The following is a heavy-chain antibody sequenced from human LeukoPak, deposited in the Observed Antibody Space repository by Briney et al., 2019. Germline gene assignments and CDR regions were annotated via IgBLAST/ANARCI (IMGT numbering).Heavy chain of an antibody. J-gene: IGHJ4*02. Sequence: SETLSLTCAVQRGSLSGSFLTWIRQPPGKGLEWIGEINHSGTSNYSPSLKRRVTISTDTHKNQLSLNLTSVTAADTAVDYCARGIVRLAQPFDSWGQGTVVTVSS. V-gene: IGHV4-34*01. CDR3: ARGIVRLAQPFDS. D-gene: IGHD3-9*01. CDR2: INHSGTS. CDR1: RGSLSGSF.